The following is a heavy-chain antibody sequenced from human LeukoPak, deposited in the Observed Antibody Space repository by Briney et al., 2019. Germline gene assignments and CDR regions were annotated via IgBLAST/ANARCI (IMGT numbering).Heavy chain of an antibody. V-gene: IGHV3-21*01. D-gene: IGHD1-26*01. CDR2: ISSSSSYI. CDR1: GFTFSSYS. Sequence: PGGSLRLSCAASGFTFSSYSMNWARQAPGKGLEWVSSISSSSSYIYYADSVKGRFTISRDNAKNSLYLQMNSLRAEDTAVYYCARDKWELLGNYYYMDVWGKGTTVTVSS. CDR3: ARDKWELLGNYYYMDV. J-gene: IGHJ6*03.